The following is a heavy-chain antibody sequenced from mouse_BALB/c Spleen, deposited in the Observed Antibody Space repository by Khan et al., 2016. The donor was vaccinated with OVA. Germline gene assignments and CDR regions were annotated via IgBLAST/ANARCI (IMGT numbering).Heavy chain of an antibody. V-gene: IGHV6-6*02. J-gene: IGHJ3*01. Sequence: EVKLEVSGGGLVQPGGSMKLSCVASGFTFSNFWMNWVRQSPEKGLEWVAEIRLKSNNYATHYAESVKGRFPISRDDSKSSVYLQMNNLRAEDTGMYYCTRPGGYYAWFAYWGQGTLVTVSA. D-gene: IGHD2-3*01. CDR1: GFTFSNFW. CDR3: TRPGGYYAWFAY. CDR2: IRLKSNNYAT.